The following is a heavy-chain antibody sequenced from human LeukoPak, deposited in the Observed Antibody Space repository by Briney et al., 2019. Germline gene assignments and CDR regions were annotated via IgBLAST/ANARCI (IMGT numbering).Heavy chain of an antibody. J-gene: IGHJ4*02. CDR1: VYTFTSYY. V-gene: IGHV1-2*02. Sequence: ASVQVSCKTSVYTFTSYYIHWLRQAPGQRFEGMGWSDPKSGATKYEHFQGRVTMTRDTSISTAYMELSRLTSDDTAVYYCARGNFYDNKGYSPELRYWGQGTLVTVSS. CDR3: ARGNFYDNKGYSPELRY. CDR2: SDPKSGAT. D-gene: IGHD3-10*01.